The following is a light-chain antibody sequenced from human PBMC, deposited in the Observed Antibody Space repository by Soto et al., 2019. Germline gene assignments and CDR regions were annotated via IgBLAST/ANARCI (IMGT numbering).Light chain of an antibody. CDR1: KGINNY. CDR3: QQTYSTPFT. CDR2: ATS. V-gene: IGKV1-16*01. J-gene: IGKJ3*01. Sequence: DIQMTQSPPSLSASVGDRVTITCRASKGINNYLAWFQQQPGTAPKPLIYATSTLHSGVPSRFSGSGSGTDFTLTISNLQPEDFATYYCQQTYSTPFTFGPGTKVDIK.